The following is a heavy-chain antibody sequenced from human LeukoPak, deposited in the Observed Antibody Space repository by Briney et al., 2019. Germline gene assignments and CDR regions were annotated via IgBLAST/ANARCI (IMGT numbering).Heavy chain of an antibody. J-gene: IGHJ4*02. CDR2: IYYSGRT. CDR3: AGLGADSSGYYLFDY. D-gene: IGHD3-22*01. Sequence: PSETLSLNCTVSGGSISSYYWSWLRQPPGQGPEWMGYIYYSGRTNYNPSLKSRVTISVDTSKNQFSLKLSSVTAADTAVYYCAGLGADSSGYYLFDYWGQGTLVTVSS. V-gene: IGHV4-59*01. CDR1: GGSISSYY.